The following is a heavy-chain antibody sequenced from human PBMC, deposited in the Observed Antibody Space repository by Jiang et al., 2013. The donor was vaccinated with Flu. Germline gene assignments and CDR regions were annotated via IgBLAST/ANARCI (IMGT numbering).Heavy chain of an antibody. CDR1: GGSISSGSYY. CDR2: IYTSGST. CDR3: ARDWATVILGWFDP. Sequence: GPGLVKPSQTLSLTCTVSGGSISSGSYYWSWIRQPAGKGLEWIGRIYTSGSTNYNPSLKSRVTISVDTSKNQFSLKLSSVTAADTAVYYCARDWATVILGWFDPWGQGTLVTVSS. V-gene: IGHV4-61*02. J-gene: IGHJ5*02. D-gene: IGHD4-17*01.